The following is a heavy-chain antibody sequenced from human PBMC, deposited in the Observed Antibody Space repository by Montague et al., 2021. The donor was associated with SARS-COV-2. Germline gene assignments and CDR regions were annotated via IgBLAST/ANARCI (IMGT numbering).Heavy chain of an antibody. J-gene: IGHJ4*02. V-gene: IGHV4-59*01. Sequence: SETLSLTCTVSGGSIGPYYWNWIRQSPGKGLEWIGDIYYSGSTTYNPSLESRVTISVDTSKNQFSLRLSSVTAADTAVYYCARGIWYANWGQGILVTVSS. CDR3: ARGIWYAN. CDR1: GGSIGPYY. D-gene: IGHD6-13*01. CDR2: IYYSGST.